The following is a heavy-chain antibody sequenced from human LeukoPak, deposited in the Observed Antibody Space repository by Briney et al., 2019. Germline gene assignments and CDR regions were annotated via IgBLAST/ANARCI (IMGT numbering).Heavy chain of an antibody. D-gene: IGHD6-6*01. CDR2: IYYSGST. V-gene: IGHV4-30-4*01. CDR3: ARAAQKYSSSPGRNWFDP. CDR1: GGSISSGDYY. Sequence: PSQTLSLTCTVSGGSISSGDYYWSWIRQPPGKGLEWIGYIYYSGSTNYNPSLRGRVTISVDTSKNQFSLNLRSVTAADTAVYYCARAAQKYSSSPGRNWFDPWGQGTLVTVSS. J-gene: IGHJ5*02.